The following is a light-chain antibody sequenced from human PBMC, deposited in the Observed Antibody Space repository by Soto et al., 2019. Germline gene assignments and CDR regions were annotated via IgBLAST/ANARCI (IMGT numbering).Light chain of an antibody. CDR3: CSYAGEYKYV. CDR1: SSDIGAGSE. J-gene: IGLJ1*01. Sequence: QLVLTQPPSLSGAPGQRVTISCTGSSSDIGAGSEVHWYQQLPGTAPKLLIFGSTNRPSGVPDRFSASKSGNTASLTISGLQAEDEADYYCCSYAGEYKYVFGSGTKLTVL. CDR2: GST. V-gene: IGLV1-40*01.